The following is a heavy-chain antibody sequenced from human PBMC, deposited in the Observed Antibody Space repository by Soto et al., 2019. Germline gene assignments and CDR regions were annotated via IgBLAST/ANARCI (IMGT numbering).Heavy chain of an antibody. V-gene: IGHV3-74*01. CDR1: GFTFSSYW. D-gene: IGHD1-26*01. Sequence: TGGSLRLSCAASGFTFSSYWMHWVRQAPGKGLVWVSRINSDGSSTSYADSVKGRFTISRDNAKNTLYLQMNSLRAEDTAVYYCARVAYHSDPGFDIWGQGTMVTVSS. J-gene: IGHJ3*02. CDR2: INSDGSST. CDR3: ARVAYHSDPGFDI.